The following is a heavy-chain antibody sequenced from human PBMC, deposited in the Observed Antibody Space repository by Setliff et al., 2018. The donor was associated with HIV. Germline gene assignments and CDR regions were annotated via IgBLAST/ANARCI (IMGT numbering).Heavy chain of an antibody. CDR1: GGSFSGYY. D-gene: IGHD5-18*01. V-gene: IGHV4-34*12. Sequence: TLSLTCAVYGGSFSGYYWSWIRQPPGKGLEWIGEIIHSGSTNYNPSLKSRVTISVDRSKNHLSLNVTSVTAADTAVYYCAIDHVTNIAESGYGYTRIDPWGPGISVTVSS. CDR2: IIHSGST. J-gene: IGHJ5*02. CDR3: AIDHVTNIAESGYGYTRIDP.